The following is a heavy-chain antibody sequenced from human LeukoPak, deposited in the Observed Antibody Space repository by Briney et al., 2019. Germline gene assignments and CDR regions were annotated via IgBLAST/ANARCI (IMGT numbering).Heavy chain of an antibody. D-gene: IGHD4-11*01. J-gene: IGHJ4*02. V-gene: IGHV1-2*02. CDR1: GYTFRGND. CDR2: IDANNGDT. CDR3: ARDPSSVTLYFFDY. Sequence: ASVKVSCKASGYTFRGNDIHWVRQAPGQGLEWMGWIDANNGDTKSAQKFQGRVTMSRDTSISTAYMDLSSLSPDDAAVYYCARDPSSVTLYFFDYWGQGTLVTVSS.